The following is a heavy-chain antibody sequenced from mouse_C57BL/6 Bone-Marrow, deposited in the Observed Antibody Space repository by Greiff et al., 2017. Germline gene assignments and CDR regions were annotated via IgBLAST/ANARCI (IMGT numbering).Heavy chain of an antibody. CDR3: ARWDTTVVGYFDD. D-gene: IGHD1-1*01. V-gene: IGHV1-7*01. CDR2: INPSSGYT. CDR1: GYTFTSYW. Sequence: QVKLQQSGAELAKPGASVKLSCKASGYTFTSYWMHWVKQRPGQGLEWIGYINPSSGYTKYNQKFKDKATFTADKSSSTAYMKLSNLTYEGSAVYYCARWDTTVVGYFDDWGKGTTVTVSS. J-gene: IGHJ1*03.